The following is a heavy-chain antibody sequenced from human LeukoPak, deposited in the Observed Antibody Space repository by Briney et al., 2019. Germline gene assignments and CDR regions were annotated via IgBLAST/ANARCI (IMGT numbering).Heavy chain of an antibody. Sequence: HPGGSLRLSCAASGFTFRNYWMSWVRQAPGKGLEWVANIKQDGSEKYYVDSVKGRFTISRDNAKNSLYLQMNSLRAEDTAVYYCARDDRALDYWGQGTLVTVSS. CDR1: GFTFRNYW. D-gene: IGHD1-26*01. V-gene: IGHV3-7*01. CDR3: ARDDRALDY. J-gene: IGHJ4*02. CDR2: IKQDGSEK.